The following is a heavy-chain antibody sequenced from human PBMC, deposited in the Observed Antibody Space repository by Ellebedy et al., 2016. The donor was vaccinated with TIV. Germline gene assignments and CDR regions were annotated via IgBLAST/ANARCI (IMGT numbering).Heavy chain of an antibody. J-gene: IGHJ4*02. V-gene: IGHV1-2*02. Sequence: AASVKVSCKPSGYTFTSNYIHWVRQAPGQGLEWMGWMNPNSGGTNYSQKFQGRVTMTRDTSISTAYMELSRLRSDDTAVYYCARAITGTTLPLDYWGQGTLVTVSS. D-gene: IGHD1-7*01. CDR3: ARAITGTTLPLDY. CDR2: MNPNSGGT. CDR1: GYTFTSNY.